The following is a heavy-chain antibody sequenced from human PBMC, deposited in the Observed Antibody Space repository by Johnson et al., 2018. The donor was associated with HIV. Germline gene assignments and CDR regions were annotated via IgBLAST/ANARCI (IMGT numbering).Heavy chain of an antibody. CDR2: IYSGGST. J-gene: IGHJ3*02. CDR3: AREGRLGSYLGGVAFDI. D-gene: IGHD1-26*01. CDR1: GFTVSSNY. Sequence: VQLVETGGGLIQPGGSLRLSCAASGFTVSSNYMSWVRQAPGKGLEWVSVIYSGGSTYYADSVKGRLTISRDNSKNTLYLQMNSLRAEDMAVYYCAREGRLGSYLGGVAFDIWGQGTMVTVSS. V-gene: IGHV3-53*05.